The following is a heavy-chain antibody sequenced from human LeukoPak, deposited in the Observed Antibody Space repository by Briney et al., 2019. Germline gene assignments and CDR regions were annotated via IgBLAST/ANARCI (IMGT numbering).Heavy chain of an antibody. CDR2: IYYSGST. CDR1: GGSISSGGYY. D-gene: IGHD6-13*01. V-gene: IGHV4-31*03. Sequence: SQTLSLTCTVSGGSISSGGYYWSWIHQHPGKGLEWIGYIYYSGSTYYNPSLKSRVTISVDTSKNQFSLKLSSVTAADTAVYYCAREPYSSSLNAKNWFDSWGQGTLVTVSS. J-gene: IGHJ5*01. CDR3: AREPYSSSLNAKNWFDS.